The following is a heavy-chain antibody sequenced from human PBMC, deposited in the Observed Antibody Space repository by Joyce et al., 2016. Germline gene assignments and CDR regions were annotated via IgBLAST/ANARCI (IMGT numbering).Heavy chain of an antibody. CDR3: ARVAAAGGTYYYYMDV. CDR2: SSYSGNT. CDR1: GDSISSGNYY. D-gene: IGHD6-13*01. Sequence: QVQLQESGPGLVKPSQTLSLTCTVSGDSISSGNYYWNWIRQHPGMGLKWIGYSSYSGNTYYNPSLKSRVTISVDTSKNRFSLKLTFVTAADTAVYYCARVAAAGGTYYYYMDVWGKGTTVTVSS. J-gene: IGHJ6*03. V-gene: IGHV4-30-4*01.